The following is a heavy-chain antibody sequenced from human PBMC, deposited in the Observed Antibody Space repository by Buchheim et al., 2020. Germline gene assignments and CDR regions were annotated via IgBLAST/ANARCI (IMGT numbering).Heavy chain of an antibody. CDR1: GFMFSTYS. CDR3: ARDREGDCSSTSCYAGHYYYYGMDV. CDR2: ISYDGSNK. Sequence: VQLVESGGGLVKPGGSLRLSCAASGFMFSTYSMNWVRQAPGKGLEWVAVISYDGSNKYYADSVKGRFTISRDNSKNTLYLQMNSLRAEDTAVYYCARDREGDCSSTSCYAGHYYYYGMDVWGQGTT. D-gene: IGHD2-2*01. J-gene: IGHJ6*02. V-gene: IGHV3-30*03.